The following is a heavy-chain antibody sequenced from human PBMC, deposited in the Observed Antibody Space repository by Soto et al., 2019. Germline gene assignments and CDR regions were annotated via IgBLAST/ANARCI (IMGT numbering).Heavy chain of an antibody. CDR1: GFTFDDYA. CDR3: GKDRSDGDVGAFDI. Sequence: EVQLVESGGGLVQPGRSLRLSCAASGFTFDDYAMHWVRQAPGKGLEWVSGISWNSGSIGYADSVKGRFTISRDNAKNSLYLKMNSMRAADTALYYCGKDRSDGDVGAFDIWGQGTMVTVS. D-gene: IGHD3-10*01. V-gene: IGHV3-9*01. CDR2: ISWNSGSI. J-gene: IGHJ3*02.